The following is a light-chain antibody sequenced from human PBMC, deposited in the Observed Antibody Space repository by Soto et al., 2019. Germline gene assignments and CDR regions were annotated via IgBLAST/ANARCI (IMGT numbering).Light chain of an antibody. Sequence: QSALTQPASVSGWPGQSITIYCTGTSSDVGGSLYVSWYQLSPGKAPRLLIYDVDRPSGVSNRFSGSNSGNTASLTISGLQAEDEADYYCNSYTSSGTVVFGGGTKLTVL. CDR3: NSYTSSGTVV. V-gene: IGLV2-14*01. CDR2: DV. J-gene: IGLJ3*02. CDR1: SSDVGGSLY.